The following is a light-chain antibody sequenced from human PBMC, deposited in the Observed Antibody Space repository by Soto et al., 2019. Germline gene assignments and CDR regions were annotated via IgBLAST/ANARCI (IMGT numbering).Light chain of an antibody. CDR2: DVS. CDR1: SSDLGGYSY. V-gene: IGLV2-14*03. CDR3: SSYTSSSTLVV. J-gene: IGLJ1*01. Sequence: QSVLTQPASVSGSPGQSITISCTGSSSDLGGYSYVSWYQQHPGKAPKLMIYDVSNRPSGVSNRFSGSKSGNTASLTISGLQAEDEADYYCSSYTSSSTLVVFGTGTKVTVL.